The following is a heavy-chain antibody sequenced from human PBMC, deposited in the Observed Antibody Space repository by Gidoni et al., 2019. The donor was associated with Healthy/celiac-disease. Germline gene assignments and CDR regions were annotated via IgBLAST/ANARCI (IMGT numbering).Heavy chain of an antibody. CDR1: GGSISSSSYY. V-gene: IGHV4-39*01. Sequence: QLQLQESGPGLVKPSETLSLTCTVSGGSISSSSYYWGWIRQPPGKGLEWIGSIYYSGSTYYNPSLKSRVTISVDTSKNQFSLKLSSVTAADTAVYYCARHIGRAVVTPFDYWGQGTLVTVSS. CDR3: ARHIGRAVVTPFDY. J-gene: IGHJ4*02. D-gene: IGHD1-26*01. CDR2: IYYSGST.